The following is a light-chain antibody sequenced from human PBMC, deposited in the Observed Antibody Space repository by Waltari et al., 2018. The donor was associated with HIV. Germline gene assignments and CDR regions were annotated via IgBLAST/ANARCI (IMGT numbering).Light chain of an antibody. V-gene: IGLV1-51*01. J-gene: IGLJ2*01. CDR3: GTWDTTLSAVV. CDR2: DDD. CDR1: SSNIGNQY. Sequence: QSVLTQPPSVSATPGETVIISCSGSSSNIGNQYVSWYQQLPGTAPNLFIYDDDLRHSGIPDRFSGSRSGTSATLGITGLQTGDEADYYCGTWDTTLSAVVFGGGTKLTVL.